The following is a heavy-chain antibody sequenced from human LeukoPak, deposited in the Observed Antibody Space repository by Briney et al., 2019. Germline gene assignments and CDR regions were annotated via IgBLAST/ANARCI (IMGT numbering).Heavy chain of an antibody. D-gene: IGHD2-15*01. CDR2: ISGSGGST. V-gene: IGHV3-23*01. J-gene: IGHJ6*03. CDR1: GFTFSSYA. CDR3: AKNGDRGAYCSGGSCYPYYYYYIDD. Sequence: PGGSLRLSCAASGFTFSSYAMSWVRQAPGKGLEWVSAISGSGGSTYYADSVKGRLPISRDNSKNTLYLQVISLRAEHTAIYYCAKNGDRGAYCSGGSCYPYYYYYIDDWGKGTTVTISS.